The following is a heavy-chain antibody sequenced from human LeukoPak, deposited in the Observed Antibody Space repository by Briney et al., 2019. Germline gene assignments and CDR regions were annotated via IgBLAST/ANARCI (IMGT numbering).Heavy chain of an antibody. CDR1: GYTFTSYY. J-gene: IGHJ5*02. Sequence: GASVKVSCKASGYTFTSYYMHWVRQAPGQGLEWMGIINPSGGSTSYAQKFQGRVTMTRDRPTSTDYMELSRLRSEDTAVYYCARDNSVEDTAWWFDPWGQGTLVTVSP. CDR3: ARDNSVEDTAWWFDP. CDR2: INPSGGST. D-gene: IGHD4-23*01. V-gene: IGHV1-46*01.